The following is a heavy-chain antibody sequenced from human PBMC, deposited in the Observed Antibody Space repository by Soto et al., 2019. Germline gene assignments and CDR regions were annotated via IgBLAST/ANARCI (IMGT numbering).Heavy chain of an antibody. CDR3: AKNVWGITIFGGMDV. Sequence: PGGSLRLSCAASGFTFSSYAMSWVRQAPGEGLEWVSAISGGGGTTYYADSVKGRFTISRDNSKNTLYLQMNSLRAEDTAVYYCAKNVWGITIFGGMDVWGQGTTVTVSS. J-gene: IGHJ6*02. CDR2: ISGGGGTT. V-gene: IGHV3-23*01. D-gene: IGHD3-9*01. CDR1: GFTFSSYA.